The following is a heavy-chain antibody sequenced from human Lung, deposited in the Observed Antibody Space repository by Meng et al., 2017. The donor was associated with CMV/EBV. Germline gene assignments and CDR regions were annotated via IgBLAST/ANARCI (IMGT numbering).Heavy chain of an antibody. CDR3: ARLFHTILGTGYYYGMDV. CDR2: INHNSGGT. V-gene: IGHV1-2*02. Sequence: SXXVSXKASGYTFNGYNMHWVLQAPGQGLEWMGWINHNSGGTNYAQRFQGRVTLTLDTSISTVYMELSRVKSDDTAVYFCARLFHTILGTGYYYGMDVWGQGXTVTVSS. CDR1: GYTFNGYN. D-gene: IGHD3/OR15-3a*01. J-gene: IGHJ6*02.